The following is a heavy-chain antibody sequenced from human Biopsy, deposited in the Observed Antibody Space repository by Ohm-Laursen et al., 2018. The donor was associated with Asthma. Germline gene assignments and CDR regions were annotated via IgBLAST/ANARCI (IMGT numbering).Heavy chain of an antibody. Sequence: GTLSLPCTVSGGSISSDYWSWLRQSPGKGLEWIGYIHNSGNTNYNPSLKSRVTISLDTSKNHFSLRLSFATVAETAVYFCSRGQGRGIQLWSLDPWGQGILVTVSS. V-gene: IGHV4-59*01. CDR3: SRGQGRGIQLWSLDP. CDR1: GGSISSDY. CDR2: IHNSGNT. J-gene: IGHJ5*02. D-gene: IGHD5-18*01.